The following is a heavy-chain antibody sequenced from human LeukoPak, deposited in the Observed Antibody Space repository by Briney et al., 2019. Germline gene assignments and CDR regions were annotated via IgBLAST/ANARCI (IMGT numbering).Heavy chain of an antibody. CDR3: VTETWND. V-gene: IGHV3-53*01. D-gene: IGHD1-1*01. Sequence: GXXLRLSCAASGFTVTSKYMSWVRQAPGKGLEWVSDIYRDGVTLYADSVKGRFTISRDNSKNTVYFQMNSLRPEDTAIYYCVTETWNDWGQGTLVTVSS. J-gene: IGHJ4*02. CDR1: GFTVTSKY. CDR2: IYRDGVT.